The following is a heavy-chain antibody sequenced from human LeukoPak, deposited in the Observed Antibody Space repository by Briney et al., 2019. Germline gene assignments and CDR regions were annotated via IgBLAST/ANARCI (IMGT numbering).Heavy chain of an antibody. Sequence: SVKVSCKASGGTFSSYAISWVRQAPGQGLEWMGRIIPILGIANYAQKFQGRVTITADKSTSTAYMELSSLRSDDTAVYYCARAPLITIFGVVIPASIDYWGQGTLVTVSS. CDR1: GGTFSSYA. V-gene: IGHV1-69*04. J-gene: IGHJ4*02. CDR2: IIPILGIA. CDR3: ARAPLITIFGVVIPASIDY. D-gene: IGHD3-3*01.